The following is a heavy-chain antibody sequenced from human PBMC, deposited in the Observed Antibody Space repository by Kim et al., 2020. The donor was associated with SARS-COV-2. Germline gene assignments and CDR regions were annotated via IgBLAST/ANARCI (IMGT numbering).Heavy chain of an antibody. CDR3: ARGAPGSGSYYNPRYYYYYGMDV. V-gene: IGHV4-34*01. CDR1: GGSFSGYY. Sequence: SETLSLTCAVYGGSFSGYYWSWIRQPPGKGLEWIGEINHSGSTNYNPSLKSRVTISVDTSKNQFSLKLSSVTAADTAVYYCARGAPGSGSYYNPRYYYYYGMDVWGQGTTVTVSS. J-gene: IGHJ6*02. CDR2: INHSGST. D-gene: IGHD3-10*01.